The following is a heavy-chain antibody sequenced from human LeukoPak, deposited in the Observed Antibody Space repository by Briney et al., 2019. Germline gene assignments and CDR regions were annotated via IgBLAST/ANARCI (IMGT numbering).Heavy chain of an antibody. CDR1: GGSISSSSYY. CDR3: ARETSTGRGFDY. Sequence: KPSETLSLTCTDSGGSISSSSYYWGWIRQPPGKGLEWIGSIYYSGSTYYNPSLKSRVTISVDTSKNQFSLKLSSVTAADTAVYYWARETSTGRGFDYWGQGTLVTVSS. V-gene: IGHV4-39*07. D-gene: IGHD1-14*01. J-gene: IGHJ4*02. CDR2: IYYSGST.